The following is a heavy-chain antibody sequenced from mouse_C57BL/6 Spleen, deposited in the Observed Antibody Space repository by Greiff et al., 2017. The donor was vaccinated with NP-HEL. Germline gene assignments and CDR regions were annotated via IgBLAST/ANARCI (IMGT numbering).Heavy chain of an antibody. CDR3: ARTGTGPYWYFDV. CDR2: INPNNGGT. V-gene: IGHV1-22*01. Sequence: EVQLQQSGPELVKPGASVKMSCKASGYTFTDYNMHWVKQSHGKSLEWIGYINPNNGGTSYNQKFKCKATLTVNKSSSTAYMELRSLTSEDSAVYYCARTGTGPYWYFDVWGTGTTVTVSS. D-gene: IGHD4-1*01. CDR1: GYTFTDYN. J-gene: IGHJ1*03.